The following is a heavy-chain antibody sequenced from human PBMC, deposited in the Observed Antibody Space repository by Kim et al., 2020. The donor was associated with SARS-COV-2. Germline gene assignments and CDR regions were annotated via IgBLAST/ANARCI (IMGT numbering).Heavy chain of an antibody. Sequence: GGSLRLSCVESGITSSSYWLTWVRQAQGKGLERVANIKRDGSERYYGDSAKGRFTISRDNAKSSVFLQMNSLRSEDTAVYYCGISGIWGQGTLVTVSS. V-gene: IGHV3-7*01. J-gene: IGHJ4*02. CDR3: GISGI. CDR2: IKRDGSER. CDR1: GITSSSYW.